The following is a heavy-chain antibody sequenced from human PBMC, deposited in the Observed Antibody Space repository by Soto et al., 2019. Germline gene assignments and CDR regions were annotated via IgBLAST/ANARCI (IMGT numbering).Heavy chain of an antibody. CDR2: VYDNDDT. J-gene: IGHJ4*02. Sequence: GGSLRLSCAASGFSVNNKYMTWVRQAPGEGLEWVSVVYDNDDTFYADSVKGRFTLSRDNYKNTLYLQMNSLRAEDTAVYFCASDLEVTIFGVVPIWGQGTLVTVS. CDR1: GFSVNNKY. CDR3: ASDLEVTIFGVVPI. D-gene: IGHD3-3*01. V-gene: IGHV3-66*01.